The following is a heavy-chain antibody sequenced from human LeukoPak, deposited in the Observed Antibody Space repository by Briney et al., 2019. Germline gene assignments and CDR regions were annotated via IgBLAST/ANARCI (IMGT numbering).Heavy chain of an antibody. V-gene: IGHV1-18*01. D-gene: IGHD5-18*01. CDR2: ISGYNGNT. J-gene: IGHJ4*02. Sequence: GASVEVSCKASGYTFPNYGINWVRQAPGQGLEWMGWISGYNGNTNYAQKLQGRVTLTTDTSTSTAYMELRSLRSDDTAVYYCAREGPETYNFDFWGQGTQVTVSS. CDR1: GYTFPNYG. CDR3: AREGPETYNFDF.